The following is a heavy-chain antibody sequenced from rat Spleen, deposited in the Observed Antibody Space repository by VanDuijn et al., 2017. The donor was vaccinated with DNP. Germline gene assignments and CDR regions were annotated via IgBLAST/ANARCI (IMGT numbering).Heavy chain of an antibody. Sequence: QVQLQQSGTLLAQPGSSVRLFCAASAYPFTSTSLGWLPQTTGPDLPSLGYLHPGSGVTRYNEKVKGTAPLTVAQSSRTAFMQLRSLTPDDSAVYYCANGGDGIGFAFCGQGTLVTVSS. D-gene: IGHD1-1*01. CDR1: AYPFTSTS. J-gene: IGHJ3*01. CDR3: ANGGDGIGFAF. V-gene: IGHV1-43*01. CDR2: LHPGSGVT.